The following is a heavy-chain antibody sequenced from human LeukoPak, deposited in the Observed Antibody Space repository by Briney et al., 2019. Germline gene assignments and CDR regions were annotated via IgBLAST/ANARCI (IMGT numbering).Heavy chain of an antibody. CDR3: AKRGWYHFDY. CDR2: ISGSGGST. D-gene: IGHD6-19*01. Sequence: PGGSLRLSCAASGFTVSSNYMSWVRQAPGKGLEWVSAISGSGGSTYYADSVKGRFTISRDNSKNTLYLQMNSLRAEDTAVYYCAKRGWYHFDYWGQGTLVTVSS. V-gene: IGHV3-23*01. CDR1: GFTVSSNY. J-gene: IGHJ4*02.